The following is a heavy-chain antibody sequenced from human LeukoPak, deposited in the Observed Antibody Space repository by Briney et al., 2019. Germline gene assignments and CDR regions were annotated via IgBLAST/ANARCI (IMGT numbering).Heavy chain of an antibody. CDR2: IYTSGST. Sequence: SETLSLTCTVSGGSISSGSYYWSWIRQPAGKGLEWTGRIYTSGSTNYNPSLKSRVTISVDTSKNQFSLKLSSVTAADTAVYYCARDQGYCSSTSCSRFDPWGQGTLVTVSS. D-gene: IGHD2-2*01. CDR3: ARDQGYCSSTSCSRFDP. J-gene: IGHJ5*02. V-gene: IGHV4-61*02. CDR1: GGSISSGSYY.